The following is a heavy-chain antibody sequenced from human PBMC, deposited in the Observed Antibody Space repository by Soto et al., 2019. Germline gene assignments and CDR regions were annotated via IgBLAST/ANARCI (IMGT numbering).Heavy chain of an antibody. J-gene: IGHJ5*02. CDR2: IYATGTT. Sequence: PSLTLSRTCTASGGSHSCFYCSCILKSARKGLEWIGRIYATGTTDYNPSLKSRVMMSVDTAKKQFSLKLRSVTAADTAVYYCVRDGTKTLRDCLDPWGQG. V-gene: IGHV4-4*07. D-gene: IGHD1-1*01. CDR1: GGSHSCFY. CDR3: VRDGTKTLRDCLDP.